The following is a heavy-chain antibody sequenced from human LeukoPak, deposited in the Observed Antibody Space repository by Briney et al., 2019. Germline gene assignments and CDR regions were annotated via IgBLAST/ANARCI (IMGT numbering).Heavy chain of an antibody. CDR1: GYTFTGYY. Sequence: ASVKVSCKASGYTFTGYYMHWVRQAPGQGLEWMGWINPNSGGTNYAQKFQGRVTMTRDTSISTAYMELSRLRSDDTAVYYCARDDDSSGHYPGVFDYWGQGTLVTVSS. D-gene: IGHD3-22*01. V-gene: IGHV1-2*02. J-gene: IGHJ4*02. CDR2: INPNSGGT. CDR3: ARDDDSSGHYPGVFDY.